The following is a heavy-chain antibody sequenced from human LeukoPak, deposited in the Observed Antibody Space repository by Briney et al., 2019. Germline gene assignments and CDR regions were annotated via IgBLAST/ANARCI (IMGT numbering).Heavy chain of an antibody. CDR2: INPNSGGA. Sequence: ASVKVSCKAPGGTFSSYAISWVRQAPGQGLEWMGWINPNSGGANYAQKFQGRVTMTRDTSISTAYMELSRLRSDDTAVYYCARGTQLQLPNNWFDPWGQGTLVTVSS. J-gene: IGHJ5*02. CDR1: GGTFSSYA. D-gene: IGHD2-2*01. V-gene: IGHV1-2*02. CDR3: ARGTQLQLPNNWFDP.